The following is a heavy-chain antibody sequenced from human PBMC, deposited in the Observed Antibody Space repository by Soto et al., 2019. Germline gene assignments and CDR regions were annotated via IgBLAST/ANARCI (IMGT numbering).Heavy chain of an antibody. CDR2: IYSGGNT. J-gene: IGHJ6*03. D-gene: IGHD3-16*01. Sequence: EAQLVESGGGLVQPGGSLRLSCAASGFSVSNDYMTWVRQAPGRGLEWVSLIYSGGNTYNADSVKGRFTISRDNSKNTVFLQMNSLRAEDTALYYCARVQGTLGGRFYYKYYMDVWGKGTTVTVSS. V-gene: IGHV3-66*01. CDR1: GFSVSNDY. CDR3: ARVQGTLGGRFYYKYYMDV.